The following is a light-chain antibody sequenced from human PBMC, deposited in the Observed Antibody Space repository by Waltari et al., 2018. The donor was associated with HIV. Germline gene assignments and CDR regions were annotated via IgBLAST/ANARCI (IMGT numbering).Light chain of an antibody. J-gene: IGLJ1*01. CDR2: LNSDGSH. CDR3: QTWGTGIQV. CDR1: SWHSSYA. V-gene: IGLV4-69*01. Sequence: QLVLTQSPSASASLGASVKLTCPLSSWHSSYALAWHQQQPEKGPRYLMKLNSDGSHSKGDGIPDRFSGSSSGAERYLTISSLQSEDEADYYCQTWGTGIQVFGTGTKVTVL.